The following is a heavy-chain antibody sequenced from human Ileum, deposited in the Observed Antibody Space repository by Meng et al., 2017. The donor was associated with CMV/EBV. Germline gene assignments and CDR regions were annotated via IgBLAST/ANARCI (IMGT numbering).Heavy chain of an antibody. CDR1: GVSIRSSNNY. D-gene: IGHD2-2*01. Sequence: QLQESGPGLVNPSETLSLTCTVAGVSIRSSNNYWGWIRQPPGEGLEWIGYIYYTGTTYYKASLKSRVTISVDASKSQFSLRLSSVTAADTAIYYCVRKIRYTSNWFDLWGQGTLVTVSS. J-gene: IGHJ5*02. CDR2: IYYTGTT. CDR3: VRKIRYTSNWFDL. V-gene: IGHV4-39*07.